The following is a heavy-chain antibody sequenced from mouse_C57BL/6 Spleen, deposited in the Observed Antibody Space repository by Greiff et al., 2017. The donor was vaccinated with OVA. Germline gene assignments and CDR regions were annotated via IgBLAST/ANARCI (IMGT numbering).Heavy chain of an antibody. V-gene: IGHV14-2*01. CDR3: ARSDGNYIYAMDY. Sequence: VHVKQSGAELVKPGASVKLSCTASGFNIKDYYMHWVKQRTEQGLEWIGRIDPEDGETKYAPKFQGKATITADTSSNTAYLQLSSLTSEDTAVYYCARSDGNYIYAMDYWGQGTSVTVSS. CDR2: IDPEDGET. CDR1: GFNIKDYY. J-gene: IGHJ4*01. D-gene: IGHD2-1*01.